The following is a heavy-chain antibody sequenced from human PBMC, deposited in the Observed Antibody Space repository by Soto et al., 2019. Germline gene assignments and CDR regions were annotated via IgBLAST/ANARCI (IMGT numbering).Heavy chain of an antibody. CDR2: SKNKADSYTT. V-gene: IGHV3-72*01. CDR3: TVWGSGNDFGAA. Sequence: EVQLVESGGGLVQPGGSLRLSCAASGFTFSDHYMDWVRQAPGKGLEGVGRSKNKADSYTTKYAAPVKGRFTISRDGSKNSLFLQMNSLKTEDTAVYYCTVWGSGNDFGAAWGQGILVTVSS. CDR1: GFTFSDHY. D-gene: IGHD3-10*01. J-gene: IGHJ4*02.